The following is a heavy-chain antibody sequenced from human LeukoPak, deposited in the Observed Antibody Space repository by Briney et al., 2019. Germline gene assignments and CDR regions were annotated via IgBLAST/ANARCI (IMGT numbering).Heavy chain of an antibody. J-gene: IGHJ4*02. V-gene: IGHV3-7*01. Sequence: PGGSLRLSCAASGFTFSSYWMTWVRQAPGKGLEWVARLHANGDEKNFVGSVQGRFTVSRDNAKNSLYLQMNSLRVEDTAVYYCARGGYSFDYLGQGTLVTVSS. CDR2: LHANGDEK. CDR3: ARGGYSFDY. CDR1: GFTFSSYW. D-gene: IGHD5-12*01.